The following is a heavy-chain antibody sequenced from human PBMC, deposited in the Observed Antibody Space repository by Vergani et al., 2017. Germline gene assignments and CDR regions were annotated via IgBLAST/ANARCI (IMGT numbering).Heavy chain of an antibody. CDR1: GGSISSSSYY. CDR3: ASQGRDYGDYVWFDP. CDR2: IYYSGST. Sequence: QLQLQESGPGLVKPSETLSLTCTVSGGSISSSSYYWGWIRQPPGKGLEWIGSIYYSGSTYYNPSLKSRVTISVDTSKNQFSLKLSSVTAADTAVYYCASQGRDYGDYVWFDPWAQGTLVTVSS. D-gene: IGHD4-17*01. J-gene: IGHJ5*02. V-gene: IGHV4-39*01.